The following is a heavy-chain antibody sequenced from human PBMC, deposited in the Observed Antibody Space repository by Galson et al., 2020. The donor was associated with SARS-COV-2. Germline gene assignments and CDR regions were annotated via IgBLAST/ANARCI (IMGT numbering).Heavy chain of an antibody. V-gene: IGHV3-21*01. Sequence: GGSLRLSCAASGFTFSDYTINWVRQAPGKGLEWVSAISISGSYKFYADSVRGRFTISRDNAKNSSYLQMSSLRAEDTAVYYCAKAVGAVPVYYWYFDLWGRGTLVTVSS. J-gene: IGHJ2*01. D-gene: IGHD2-2*01. CDR3: AKAVGAVPVYYWYFDL. CDR2: ISISGSYK. CDR1: GFTFSDYT.